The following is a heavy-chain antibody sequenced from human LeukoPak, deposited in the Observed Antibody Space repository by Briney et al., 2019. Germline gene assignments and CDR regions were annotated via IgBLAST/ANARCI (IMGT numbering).Heavy chain of an antibody. J-gene: IGHJ6*02. CDR1: GGSVSSGSYY. CDR2: IYYSGST. CDR3: ARSGRYYYDSSGYYFYYYYGMDV. Sequence: SETLSLTCTVSGGSVSSGSYYWSWIRQPPGKGLEWIGYIYYSGSTNYNPSLKSRVTISVDTSKNQFSLKPSSVTAADTAVYYCARSGRYYYDSSGYYFYYYYGMDVWGQGTTVTVSS. V-gene: IGHV4-61*01. D-gene: IGHD3-22*01.